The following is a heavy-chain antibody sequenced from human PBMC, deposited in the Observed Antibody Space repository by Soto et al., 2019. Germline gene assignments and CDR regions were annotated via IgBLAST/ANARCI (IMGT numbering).Heavy chain of an antibody. V-gene: IGHV3-66*01. CDR3: ASSSGSYHYYYMDV. D-gene: IGHD3-10*01. CDR1: GFTVSSNY. Sequence: SLRLSCAASGFTVSSNYMSWVRQAPGKGLEWVSVIYSGGSTYYADSVKGRFTISRDNSKNTLYLQMNSLRAEDTAVYYCASSSGSYHYYYMDVWGKGTTVTVSS. J-gene: IGHJ6*03. CDR2: IYSGGST.